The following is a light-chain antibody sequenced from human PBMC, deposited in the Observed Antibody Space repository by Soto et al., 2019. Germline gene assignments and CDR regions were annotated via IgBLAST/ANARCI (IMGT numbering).Light chain of an antibody. CDR1: TRDVGGYNY. CDR2: DVS. J-gene: IGLJ3*02. Sequence: QSALTQPRSVSGSPGQSVTISCTGTTRDVGGYNYVSWYKQHPGKAPKLMIYDVSKRPSGVPDRLSGSKSGNTASLTISGLQAEDEADYYCCSFAGSYTWVFGGGTKLTVL. CDR3: CSFAGSYTWV. V-gene: IGLV2-11*01.